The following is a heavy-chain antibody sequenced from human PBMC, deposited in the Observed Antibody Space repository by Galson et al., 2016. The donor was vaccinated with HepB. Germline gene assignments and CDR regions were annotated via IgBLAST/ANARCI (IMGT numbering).Heavy chain of an antibody. V-gene: IGHV1-18*01. D-gene: IGHD3-16*01. CDR3: ARGWETVGVD. J-gene: IGHJ1*01. CDR1: GYSFSSYA. Sequence: SVKVSCKASGYSFSSYAITWVRQAPGQGLEWMGWISGYNGTTTYAQNLQGRVTMTTETSTNTAYMELRSLTSDDTAVYFCARGWETVGVDWGQGTLVTVSS. CDR2: ISGYNGTT.